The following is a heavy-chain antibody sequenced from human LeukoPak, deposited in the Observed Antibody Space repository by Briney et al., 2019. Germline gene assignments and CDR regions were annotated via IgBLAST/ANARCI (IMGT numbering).Heavy chain of an antibody. CDR1: GFRFSNYA. Sequence: GGSLRLSCVVSGFRFSNYAMSWVRQAPRRGLEWVSVITGSGDTTLYADSVQGRFTISRDNSKNTVYLHMNSLRAEDTAVYYCAKTQDTSMIFGYFDYWGQGTLVTVSS. CDR2: ITGSGDTT. CDR3: AKTQDTSMIFGYFDY. D-gene: IGHD5-18*01. J-gene: IGHJ4*02. V-gene: IGHV3-23*01.